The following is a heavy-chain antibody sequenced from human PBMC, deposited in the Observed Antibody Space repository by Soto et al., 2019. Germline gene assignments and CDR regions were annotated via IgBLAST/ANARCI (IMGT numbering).Heavy chain of an antibody. CDR3: ARGYYSGINPSSFDY. J-gene: IGHJ4*02. CDR2: ITPTLNIA. V-gene: IGHV1-69*01. CDR1: GGRFSSYT. D-gene: IGHD1-26*01. Sequence: QLQLVQSGADVREPGSSVKVSCKASGGRFSSYTVIWVRQAPGQGLEWMGGITPTLNIAKYAEKFQGRVTITADESTSTVNMHLSSLRSEDTAVYFCARGYYSGINPSSFDYWGQGTLVAVSS.